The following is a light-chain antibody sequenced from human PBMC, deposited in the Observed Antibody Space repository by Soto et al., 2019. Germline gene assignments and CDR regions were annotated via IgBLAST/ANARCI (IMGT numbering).Light chain of an antibody. CDR3: QQRTFWPFT. CDR1: QSVSNY. V-gene: IGKV3-11*01. Sequence: EVMLTHSPATLSLSPGERATLSCRANQSVSNYLAWYQQKPGQAPRLLIYDASNRATGISARFSGSGSGTDFTLTISSLEPEDFAVYYCQQRTFWPFTFGQGTRREIK. CDR2: DAS. J-gene: IGKJ5*01.